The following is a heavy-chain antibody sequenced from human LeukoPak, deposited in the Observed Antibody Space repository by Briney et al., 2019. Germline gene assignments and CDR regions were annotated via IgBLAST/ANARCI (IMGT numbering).Heavy chain of an antibody. CDR3: ARDSSVDFWSGYHYTPGDY. V-gene: IGHV3-30-3*01. CDR1: RFTFSSYA. CDR2: ISYDGSNK. D-gene: IGHD3-3*01. Sequence: GSLRLSCAASRFTFSSYAMHWVRQAPGKGLEWVAVISYDGSNKYYADSVKGRFTISRDNSKNTLYLQMNSLRAEDTAVYYCARDSSVDFWSGYHYTPGDYWGQGTLVTVSS. J-gene: IGHJ4*02.